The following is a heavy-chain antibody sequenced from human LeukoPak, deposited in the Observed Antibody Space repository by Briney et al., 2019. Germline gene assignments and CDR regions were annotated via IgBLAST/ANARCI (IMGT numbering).Heavy chain of an antibody. Sequence: PSETLSLTCTVSGGSISSYYWSWIRQPPGKGLEWIGYIYYSGSTNSNPSLKSRVTISVDTSNNQFSLRLSSVTAADTAVYYCARLNSGSCSSWFDPWGQGTVVTVSS. J-gene: IGHJ5*02. V-gene: IGHV4-59*08. CDR3: ARLNSGSCSSWFDP. CDR2: IYYSGST. CDR1: GGSISSYY. D-gene: IGHD1-26*01.